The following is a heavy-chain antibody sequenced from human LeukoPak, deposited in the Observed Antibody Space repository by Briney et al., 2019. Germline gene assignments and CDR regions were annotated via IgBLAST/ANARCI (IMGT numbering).Heavy chain of an antibody. V-gene: IGHV4-34*01. CDR1: GGSFSGYY. CDR2: INHSGST. CDR3: ARCTNYDFWSGDCYYFDY. J-gene: IGHJ4*02. D-gene: IGHD3-3*01. Sequence: PSETLSLTCAVYGGSFSGYYWSWIRQPPGKGLEWIGEINHSGSTNYNPSLKGRVTISVDTSKNQFSLKLSSVTAADTAVYYCARCTNYDFWSGDCYYFDYWGQGILVTVSS.